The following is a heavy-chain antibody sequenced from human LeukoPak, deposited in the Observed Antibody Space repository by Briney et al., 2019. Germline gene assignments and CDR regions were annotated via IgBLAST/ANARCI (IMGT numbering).Heavy chain of an antibody. Sequence: GGSLRLSCAASGFTFDDYAMHWVRQAPGKGLEWVSGISWNSGSIGYADSVKGRFTISRDNAKNSLYLQMNSLRAEDTALYYCAKDSRVLGWRYFDYWGQGTLVTVSS. CDR3: AKDSRVLGWRYFDY. CDR1: GFTFDDYA. V-gene: IGHV3-9*01. J-gene: IGHJ4*02. D-gene: IGHD4/OR15-4a*01. CDR2: ISWNSGSI.